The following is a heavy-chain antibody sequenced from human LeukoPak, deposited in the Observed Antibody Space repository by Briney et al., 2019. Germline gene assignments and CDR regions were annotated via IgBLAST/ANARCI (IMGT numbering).Heavy chain of an antibody. Sequence: PGGSLRLSCAASGFTFSNYWMSWVRQAPGKGLEWVANIKQDGSEKYYVDSVKGRFTISRDNAENSLYLQMNSLRAEDTAVYYCARGPIYVSRRAYDYWGQGTLVTVSS. CDR1: GFTFSNYW. J-gene: IGHJ4*02. CDR3: ARGPIYVSRRAYDY. D-gene: IGHD3-10*02. V-gene: IGHV3-7*01. CDR2: IKQDGSEK.